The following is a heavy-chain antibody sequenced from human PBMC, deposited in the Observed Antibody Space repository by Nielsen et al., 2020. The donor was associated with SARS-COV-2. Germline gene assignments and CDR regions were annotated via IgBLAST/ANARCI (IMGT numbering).Heavy chain of an antibody. CDR3: ARRLRYFDWSIYYYYGMDV. CDR2: ISYDGSNK. Sequence: WIRQPPGKGLEWVAVISYDGSNKYYADSVKGRFTISRDNSKNTLYLQMNSLRAEDTAVYYCARRLRYFDWSIYYYYGMDVWGQGTTGTVSS. D-gene: IGHD3-9*01. J-gene: IGHJ6*02. V-gene: IGHV3-30*03.